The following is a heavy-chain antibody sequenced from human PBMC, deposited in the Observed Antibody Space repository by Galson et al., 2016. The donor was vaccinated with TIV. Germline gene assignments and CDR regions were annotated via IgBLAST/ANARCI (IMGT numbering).Heavy chain of an antibody. J-gene: IGHJ4*02. CDR2: IKDTGVTT. D-gene: IGHD3-9*01. Sequence: SVKVSCKASGYTLTSYHLHWVRQAPAQGLERMGIIKDTGVTTTYPPRFQDRVTITTDESTSTAYMELRSLTPDDTAIYYCARDRMAILTGYECDYWGQGTLVTVSS. CDR1: GYTLTSYH. CDR3: ARDRMAILTGYECDY. V-gene: IGHV1-46*01.